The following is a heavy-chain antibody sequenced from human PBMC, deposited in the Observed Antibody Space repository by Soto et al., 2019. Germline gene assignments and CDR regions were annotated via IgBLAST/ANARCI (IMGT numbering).Heavy chain of an antibody. D-gene: IGHD3-22*01. V-gene: IGHV4-31*02. CDR1: GGPVSGDDLY. CDR3: ARALVTDYNSRDYHYYFAMDV. Sequence: SETLSLTCVASGGPVSGDDLYWSWIRHLPGKGLEWIANVYHTGTTYYNPSLKSRVSMSVDTSQNQFSLILASVTAADTAVYYCARALVTDYNSRDYHYYFAMDVWGQGTSVTVSS. J-gene: IGHJ6*02. CDR2: VYHTGTT.